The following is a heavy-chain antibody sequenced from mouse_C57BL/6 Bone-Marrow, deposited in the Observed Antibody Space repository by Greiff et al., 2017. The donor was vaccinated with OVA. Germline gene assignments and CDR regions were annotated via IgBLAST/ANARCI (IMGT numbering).Heavy chain of an antibody. CDR1: GYTFTSYW. D-gene: IGHD1-1*01. J-gene: IGHJ3*01. Sequence: VQLQQPGAELVRPGSSVKLSCKASGYTFTSYWMHWVKQRPIQGLEWIGNFDPSDSETHYNQKFKDKATLPVDKSSSTAYLLLSSLTSENSAVYYCASGSSYGRSYGFAYWGQGTLVTVSA. V-gene: IGHV1-52*01. CDR3: ASGSSYGRSYGFAY. CDR2: FDPSDSET.